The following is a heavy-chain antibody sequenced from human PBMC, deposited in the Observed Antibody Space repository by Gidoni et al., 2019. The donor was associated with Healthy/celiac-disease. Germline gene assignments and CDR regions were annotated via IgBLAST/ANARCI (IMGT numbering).Heavy chain of an antibody. V-gene: IGHV4-31*03. CDR3: ARVPDYGEIQGYFDY. CDR1: CGSISSGGYY. Sequence: QVQLQESVPGLVKPSPTLSLTCTVSCGSISSGGYYWSWIRKHPGKGLEWIGYIYYSGSTYYNPSLKSRFTISVETSKNQFSLKLSSVTAADTAVYYCARVPDYGEIQGYFDYWGQGTLVTVSS. D-gene: IGHD4-17*01. J-gene: IGHJ4*02. CDR2: IYYSGST.